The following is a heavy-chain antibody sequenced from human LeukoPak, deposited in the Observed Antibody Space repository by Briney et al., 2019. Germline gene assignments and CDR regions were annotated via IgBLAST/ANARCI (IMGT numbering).Heavy chain of an antibody. Sequence: GGSLRLSCTASGFTFGDYAMSWVRQAPGKGLEWVGFIRSKAYGGTTEYAASVKGRFTISRDDSKSIAYLQMNSLKTEDTAVYYCAKIQSGYSYGPDDAFDIWGQGTMVTVSS. CDR1: GFTFGDYA. J-gene: IGHJ3*02. CDR3: AKIQSGYSYGPDDAFDI. D-gene: IGHD5-18*01. V-gene: IGHV3-49*04. CDR2: IRSKAYGGTT.